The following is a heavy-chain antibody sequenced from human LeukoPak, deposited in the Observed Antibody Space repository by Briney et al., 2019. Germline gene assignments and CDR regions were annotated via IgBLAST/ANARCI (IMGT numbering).Heavy chain of an antibody. CDR1: GGSISSYY. CDR2: IYYSGST. CDR3: ARVYQSAEYYFDY. V-gene: IGHV4-59*01. J-gene: IGHJ4*02. D-gene: IGHD2-2*01. Sequence: SETLSLTCTVSGGSISSYYWSWIRQPPGKGLEWIGYIYYSGSTNYNPSLRSRVTISVDTSKNQFSLKLSSVTAADTAVYYCARVYQSAEYYFDYWGQGNLVSVSS.